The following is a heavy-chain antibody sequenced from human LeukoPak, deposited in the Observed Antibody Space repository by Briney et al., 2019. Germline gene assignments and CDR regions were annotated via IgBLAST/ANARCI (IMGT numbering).Heavy chain of an antibody. CDR2: ISSSGSTI. J-gene: IGHJ4*02. CDR1: GFTFSDYY. CDR3: AGLMVRGATRD. Sequence: GGSLRLSCAASGFTFSDYYMSWIRQAPGKGLEWVSYISSSGSTIYYADSVKGRFTISRDNAKNSLYLQMNSLRAEDTAVYYCAGLMVRGATRDWGQGTLVTVSS. V-gene: IGHV3-11*01. D-gene: IGHD3-10*01.